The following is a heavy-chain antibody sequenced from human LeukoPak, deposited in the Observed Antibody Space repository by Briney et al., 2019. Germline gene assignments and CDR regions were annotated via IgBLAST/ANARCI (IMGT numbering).Heavy chain of an antibody. V-gene: IGHV3-7*01. J-gene: IGHJ4*02. Sequence: GGSLRLSCAASGFTFSSHSMNWVRQAPGKGLEWVANIKEDGSEKYYVDSAKGRFTISRDNAKNSVYLQMNSLRAEDTAIYYCARNARGPGDYWGQGTVVTVSS. CDR1: GFTFSSHS. D-gene: IGHD2-2*01. CDR3: ARNARGPGDY. CDR2: IKEDGSEK.